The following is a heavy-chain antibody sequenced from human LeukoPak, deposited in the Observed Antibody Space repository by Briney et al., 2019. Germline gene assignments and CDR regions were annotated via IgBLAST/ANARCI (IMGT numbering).Heavy chain of an antibody. CDR3: AGATSSSWRY. Sequence: GGSLRLSCAASGFSFSTYAMSWVRQAPGKGLEWVAVISYDGSNKYYADSVKGRFTISRDNSKNTLYLQMNSLRAEDTAVYYCAGATSSSWRYWGQGTLVTVSS. D-gene: IGHD6-13*01. CDR1: GFSFSTYA. CDR2: ISYDGSNK. V-gene: IGHV3-30-3*01. J-gene: IGHJ4*02.